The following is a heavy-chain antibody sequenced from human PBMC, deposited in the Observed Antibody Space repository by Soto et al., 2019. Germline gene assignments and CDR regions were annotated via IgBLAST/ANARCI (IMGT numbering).Heavy chain of an antibody. V-gene: IGHV1-18*01. CDR1: GYTFTSYG. CDR3: ARVGGRRVRGVIVGPNDY. Sequence: ASVKVSCKASGYTFTSYGISWVRQAPGQGLEWMGWISAYNGNTNYAQKLQGRVTMTTDTSTSTAYMELRSLRSDDTAVYYCARVGGRRVRGVIVGPNDYWGQGTLVTVSS. J-gene: IGHJ4*02. CDR2: ISAYNGNT. D-gene: IGHD3-10*01.